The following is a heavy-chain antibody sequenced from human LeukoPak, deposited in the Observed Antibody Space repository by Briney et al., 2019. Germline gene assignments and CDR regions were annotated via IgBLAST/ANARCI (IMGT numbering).Heavy chain of an antibody. Sequence: GGSLRLSCAASGFTFSSYAMHWVRQAPGKGLEWVAVISYDGRSKYYADSVKGRFTISRDNSKNTLYLQMNSLRAEDTALYYCVKEYYYGLGERGYFDYWGQGTLVTVSS. CDR2: ISYDGRSK. J-gene: IGHJ4*02. V-gene: IGHV3-30*04. CDR3: VKEYYYGLGERGYFDY. CDR1: GFTFSSYA. D-gene: IGHD3-10*01.